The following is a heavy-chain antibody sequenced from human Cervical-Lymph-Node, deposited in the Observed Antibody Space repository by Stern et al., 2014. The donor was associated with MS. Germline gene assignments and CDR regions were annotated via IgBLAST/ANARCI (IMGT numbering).Heavy chain of an antibody. J-gene: IGHJ4*02. Sequence: VQLVESGGGVVQPGWSLKLSCAASGFSFSRYAIHWVRQAPGKGLEWVALIWYDGSNPYYADSVTGRFAISRGNFKIALYLQMNSLRAEDTAVYYCASAYSSSHYYFDYWGQGTLVTVSS. CDR3: ASAYSSSHYYFDY. CDR2: IWYDGSNP. V-gene: IGHV3-33*01. D-gene: IGHD6-13*01. CDR1: GFSFSRYA.